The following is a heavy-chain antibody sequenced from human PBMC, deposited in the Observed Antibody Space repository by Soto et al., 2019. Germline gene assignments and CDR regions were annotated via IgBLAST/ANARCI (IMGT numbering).Heavy chain of an antibody. Sequence: SVKVSCKASGFTFTSSAVQWVRQARGQRLEWIGWIVVGSGNTNYAQKFQERVTITRDMYTSTAYMELSSRRSDDTAVYYCAADFAYYGFWSGFFTDAFDIWGQGTMVTVSS. CDR2: IVVGSGNT. D-gene: IGHD3-3*01. J-gene: IGHJ3*02. V-gene: IGHV1-58*01. CDR3: AADFAYYGFWSGFFTDAFDI. CDR1: GFTFTSSA.